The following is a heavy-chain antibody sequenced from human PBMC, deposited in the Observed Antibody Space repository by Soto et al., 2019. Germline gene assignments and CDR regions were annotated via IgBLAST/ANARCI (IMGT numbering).Heavy chain of an antibody. CDR2: IYSGGYT. J-gene: IGHJ4*02. V-gene: IGHV3-53*01. D-gene: IGHD3-10*01. CDR1: GFTVSNNY. CDR3: GTPPGGGGY. Sequence: EVQLVESGGGLIQPGGSLRLSCAVSGFTVSNNYMSWVRQAPGKGLEGVSVIYSGGYTAYGDSVKGRFTISRDNSKNKLKLQNKTRSPHDPAVFYRGTPPGGGGYWGQGTLVTVSS.